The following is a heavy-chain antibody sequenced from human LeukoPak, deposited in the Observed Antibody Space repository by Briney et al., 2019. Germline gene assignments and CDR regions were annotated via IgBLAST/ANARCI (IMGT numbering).Heavy chain of an antibody. CDR3: VQDWAWGAFAY. CDR1: GFSFSSYA. CDR2: MSSSDGGR. Sequence: RSGGSLRLSCATSGFSFSSYAMSWVRQAPGKGLEWVSAMSSSDGGRYYAASVRGRFTISRDTSGSTLYLQMNSLGAEDTAVYYCVQDWAWGAFAYWGQGTLVTVPS. D-gene: IGHD7-27*01. V-gene: IGHV3-23*01. J-gene: IGHJ4*02.